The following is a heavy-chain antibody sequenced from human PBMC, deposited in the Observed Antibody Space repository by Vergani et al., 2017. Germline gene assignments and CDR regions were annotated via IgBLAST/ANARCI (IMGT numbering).Heavy chain of an antibody. D-gene: IGHD2-2*01. V-gene: IGHV3-23*01. CDR2: ISGSGGST. CDR1: GFTFSSYA. J-gene: IGHJ2*01. Sequence: EVQLLESGGGLVQPGGSLRLSCAASGFTFSSYAMSWVRQAPGKGLEWVSAISGSGGSTYYADSVKGRFTISRDNSKNTLYLQMNSLRAEDTAVYYCARDEGYCSSTSCYPHWYFDLWGRGTLVTVSS. CDR3: ARDEGYCSSTSCYPHWYFDL.